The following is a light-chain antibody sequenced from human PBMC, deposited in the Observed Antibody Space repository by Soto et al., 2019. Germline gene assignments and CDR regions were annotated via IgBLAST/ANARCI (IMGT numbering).Light chain of an antibody. J-gene: IGLJ1*01. V-gene: IGLV2-14*03. CDR3: SSYTSTSSLYV. Sequence: QSALTQPASVSGSPGQSITISCTGTSSDIGGYNYVSWYQQHPGKVPKLIIYDVSNRPSGVSNRFSGSKSGNAASLTISGLQAEDEADYYCSSYTSTSSLYVLGTGTKVTVL. CDR1: SSDIGGYNY. CDR2: DVS.